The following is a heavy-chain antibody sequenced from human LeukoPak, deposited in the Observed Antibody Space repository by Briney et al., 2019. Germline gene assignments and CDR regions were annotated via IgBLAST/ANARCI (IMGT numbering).Heavy chain of an antibody. Sequence: GGSLRLSCAASGFTFSDAWMNWVRLAPGRGLEWVGRIKSRNRGETVDYAAPVKGRFTISRDDSKTTVYLQMNSLKTEDTAIYYCTTDGSTTLSNTFDYWGQGTLVTVSS. D-gene: IGHD1-26*01. CDR3: TTDGSTTLSNTFDY. V-gene: IGHV3-15*01. CDR2: IKSRNRGETV. CDR1: GFTFSDAW. J-gene: IGHJ4*02.